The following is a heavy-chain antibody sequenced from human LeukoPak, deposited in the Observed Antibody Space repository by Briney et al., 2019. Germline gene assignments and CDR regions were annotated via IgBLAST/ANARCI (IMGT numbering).Heavy chain of an antibody. CDR3: ARVWRNPSFGVDV. V-gene: IGHV4-59*01. D-gene: IGHD1-14*01. Sequence: SETLSLTRTVSGDSISSYYWNWVRQPPGKGREWIGYIYYSGSTNYNSSLKSRVTISGDTSKNQLSLKLSSVTAADTAVYYCARVWRNPSFGVDVWGQGTTVTVSS. CDR2: IYYSGST. J-gene: IGHJ6*02. CDR1: GDSISSYY.